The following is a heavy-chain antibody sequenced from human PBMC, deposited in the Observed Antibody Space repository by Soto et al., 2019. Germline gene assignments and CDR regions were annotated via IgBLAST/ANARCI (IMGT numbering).Heavy chain of an antibody. J-gene: IGHJ6*02. Sequence: PGGSLRLSCAASGFTFSSYGMHWVRQAPGKGLEWVAVIWYDGSNKYYADSVKGRFTISRDNSKNTLYLQMNSLRAEDTAVYYCARDGEEPNSSGWYSIGMDVWGQGTTVTVSS. D-gene: IGHD6-19*01. CDR2: IWYDGSNK. V-gene: IGHV3-33*01. CDR1: GFTFSSYG. CDR3: ARDGEEPNSSGWYSIGMDV.